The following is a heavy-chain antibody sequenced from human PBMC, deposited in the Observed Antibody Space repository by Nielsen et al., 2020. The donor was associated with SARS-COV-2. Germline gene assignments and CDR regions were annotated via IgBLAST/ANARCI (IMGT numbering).Heavy chain of an antibody. Sequence: ASVKVSCKASGYTFTSYYMHWVRQAPGQGLEWMGIINPSGGSTSYAQKFQGRVTMTRDTSTSTVYMELSSLRSEDTAVYYCARFGIAVAGTDSDGWFDPWGQGTLVTVSS. V-gene: IGHV1-46*01. CDR2: INPSGGST. CDR1: GYTFTSYY. D-gene: IGHD6-19*01. J-gene: IGHJ5*02. CDR3: ARFGIAVAGTDSDGWFDP.